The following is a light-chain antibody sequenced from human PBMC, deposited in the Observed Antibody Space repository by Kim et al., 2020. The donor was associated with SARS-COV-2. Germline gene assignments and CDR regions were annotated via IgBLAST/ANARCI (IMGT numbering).Light chain of an antibody. CDR1: SGHSTYA. J-gene: IGLJ2*01. CDR3: QTWGTGIRV. Sequence: ASVKLTCILSSGHSTYAIAWHQQQPEQGPRYLMRVNSDGSHTKGDGIPDRFSGSGSGAERYLIISSLQSEDEADYYCQTWGTGIRVFGGGTQLTVL. V-gene: IGLV4-69*01. CDR2: VNSDGSH.